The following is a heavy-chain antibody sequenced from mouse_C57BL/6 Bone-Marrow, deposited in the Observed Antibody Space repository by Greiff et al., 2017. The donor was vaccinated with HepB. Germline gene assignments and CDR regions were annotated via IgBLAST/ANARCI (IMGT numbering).Heavy chain of an antibody. J-gene: IGHJ2*01. Sequence: EVQLVESGAELVRPGASVKLSCTASGFNIKDDYMHWVKQRPEQGLEWIGWIDPENGDTEYASKFQGKATITADTSSNTAYLQLSSLTSEDTAVYYCSYCDYDYWGQGTTLTVSS. CDR1: GFNIKDDY. CDR2: IDPENGDT. D-gene: IGHD2-4*01. V-gene: IGHV14-4*01. CDR3: SYCDYDY.